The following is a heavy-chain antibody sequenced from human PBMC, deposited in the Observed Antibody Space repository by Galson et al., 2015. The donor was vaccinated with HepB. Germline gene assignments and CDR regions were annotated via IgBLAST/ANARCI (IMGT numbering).Heavy chain of an antibody. CDR2: ISSSSSTI. CDR1: GFTFSSYS. V-gene: IGHV3-48*02. Sequence: SLRLSCAASGFTFSSYSMNWVRQAPGKGLEWVSYISSSSSTIYYADSVKGRLTISRDNAKNSLYLQMNSLRDEDTAVYYCARESGSYYYYYGMDVWGQGTTVTVSS. J-gene: IGHJ6*02. D-gene: IGHD1-26*01. CDR3: ARESGSYYYYYGMDV.